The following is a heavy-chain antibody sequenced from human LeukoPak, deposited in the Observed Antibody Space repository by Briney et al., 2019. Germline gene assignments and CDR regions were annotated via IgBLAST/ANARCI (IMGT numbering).Heavy chain of an antibody. V-gene: IGHV3-74*01. CDR3: ARDQSIAGPTTADY. CDR1: GFTFSRIW. CDR2: INTDGSNT. J-gene: IGHJ4*02. D-gene: IGHD1-26*01. Sequence: GGSLRLSCAASGFTFSRIWMHWVRQAPGKGLVWVSRINTDGSNTIYADSVKGRFPISRDNAKNTLYLQMNSLRAEDTAVYYCARDQSIAGPTTADYWGQGTLVTVSS.